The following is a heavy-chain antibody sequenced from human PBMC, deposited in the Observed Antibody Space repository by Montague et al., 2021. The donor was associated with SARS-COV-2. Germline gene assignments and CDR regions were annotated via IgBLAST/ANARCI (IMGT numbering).Heavy chain of an antibody. V-gene: IGHV4-34*01. CDR1: RGSFSNYY. CDR2: INQCGAP. CDR3: ARGRPVQGSFRHFDSISSGARDI. D-gene: IGHD3-9*01. J-gene: IGHJ3*02. Sequence: SETLSLTCAVSRGSFSNYYWTWIRQSPGKGLEWIGEINQCGAPNYTPSXXSRVTISLDTSKEQISLKLNSVTVADTAVFFCARGRPVQGSFRHFDSISSGARDIWAQGSLVIVSS.